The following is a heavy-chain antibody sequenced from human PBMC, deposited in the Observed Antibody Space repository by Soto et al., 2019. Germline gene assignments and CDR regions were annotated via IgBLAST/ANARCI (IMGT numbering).Heavy chain of an antibody. J-gene: IGHJ1*01. CDR2: IRPDNGNR. CDR3: ARDTESNRYND. Sequence: GKVSCKPSGYPFRTSGISWLRQAPGQGLEWVGWIRPDNGNRKSAQRLQGRVTLTTDTSASTAYMELRSLTSDDTAMYYCARDTESNRYNDWGQGTLVNVSS. CDR1: GYPFRTSG. D-gene: IGHD1-20*01. V-gene: IGHV1-18*01.